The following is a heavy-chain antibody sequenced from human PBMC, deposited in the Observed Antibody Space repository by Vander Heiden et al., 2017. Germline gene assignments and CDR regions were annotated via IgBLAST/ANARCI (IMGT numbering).Heavy chain of an antibody. V-gene: IGHV4-59*01. J-gene: IGHJ4*02. CDR3: AKFKSGNYLDS. Sequence: LEWIGFISDSGSTDYTPSLQSRVTMSVDTSKNQFSLKLSSVTAADTAVYYCAKFKSGNYLDSWGQGTLVTVSA. CDR2: ISDSGST. D-gene: IGHD1-26*01.